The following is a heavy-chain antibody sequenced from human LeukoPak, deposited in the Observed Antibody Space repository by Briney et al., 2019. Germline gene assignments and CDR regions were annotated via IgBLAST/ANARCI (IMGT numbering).Heavy chain of an antibody. CDR1: GGSVTSGSYY. CDR3: ARLMVRGVIDYYYIDV. D-gene: IGHD3-10*01. CDR2: LDSSGST. J-gene: IGHJ6*03. Sequence: SETLSLTCSISGGSVTSGSYYWSWIRQASGKGLEWIGRLDSSGSTTYNPSLKSRVTMSVDTSKNQFSLKLNSVTAADTAVYYCARLMVRGVIDYYYIDVWGRGTTVTVSS. V-gene: IGHV4-61*02.